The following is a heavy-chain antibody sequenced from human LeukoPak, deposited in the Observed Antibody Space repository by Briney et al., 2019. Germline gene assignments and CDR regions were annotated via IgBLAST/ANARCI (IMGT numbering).Heavy chain of an antibody. CDR2: INGSGGRT. J-gene: IGHJ4*02. Sequence: GGSLRLSCAASRFTFSDYAMSWVRQAPGKGLEWVSGINGSGGRTNYADSVRGRFTISRDNSKKTLYLQMNSLRADDTAVYYCAKEVTGTTEGLFNYWGQGTLVTVFS. D-gene: IGHD6-19*01. CDR1: RFTFSDYA. V-gene: IGHV3-23*01. CDR3: AKEVTGTTEGLFNY.